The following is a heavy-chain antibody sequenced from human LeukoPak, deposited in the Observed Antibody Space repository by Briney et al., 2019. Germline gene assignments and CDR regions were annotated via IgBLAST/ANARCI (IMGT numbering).Heavy chain of an antibody. CDR3: GKLEGYSSSVGDY. D-gene: IGHD6-6*01. CDR1: GFTFSSYG. V-gene: IGHV3-30*18. J-gene: IGHJ4*02. Sequence: GGSLRLSCAASGFTFSSYGMHWVRQAPGKGLEWVAVISYDGSNKYYADSVKGRFTISRDNSKNTLYLQMNSLRAEDTAVYYCGKLEGYSSSVGDYGGQGTLVTVSS. CDR2: ISYDGSNK.